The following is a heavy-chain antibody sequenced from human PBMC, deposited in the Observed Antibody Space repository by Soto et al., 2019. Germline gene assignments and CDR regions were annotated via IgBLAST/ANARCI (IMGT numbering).Heavy chain of an antibody. J-gene: IGHJ4*02. D-gene: IGHD3-10*01. CDR1: GGSISSGDYY. CDR2: IYYSGST. Sequence: QVQLQESGPGLVKPSQTLSLTCTVSGGSISSGDYYWSWIRQPPGKGLEWIGYIYYSGSTYYNPSLKSRVTMSVDTSKNQFSLNLSSVTAADTAVYYCSTLEMVSYYFDYWGQGTLVTVSS. CDR3: STLEMVSYYFDY. V-gene: IGHV4-30-4*01.